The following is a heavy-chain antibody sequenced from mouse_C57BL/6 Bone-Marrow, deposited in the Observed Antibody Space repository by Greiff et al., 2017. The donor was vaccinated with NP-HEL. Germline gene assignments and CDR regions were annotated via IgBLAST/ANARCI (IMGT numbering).Heavy chain of an antibody. V-gene: IGHV5-4*01. J-gene: IGHJ2*01. Sequence: EVKLVESGGGLVKPGGSLKLSCAASGFTFSSYAMSWVRQTPEKRLEWVATISDGGSYTYYPDNVKGRFTISRDNAKNNLYLQMSHLKSEDTAMYYCARDFIPDYWGQGTTLTVSS. CDR2: ISDGGSYT. CDR1: GFTFSSYA. D-gene: IGHD1-1*01. CDR3: ARDFIPDY.